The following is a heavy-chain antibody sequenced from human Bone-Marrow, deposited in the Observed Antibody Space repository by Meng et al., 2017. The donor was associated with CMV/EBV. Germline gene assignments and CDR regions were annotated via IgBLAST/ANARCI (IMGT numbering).Heavy chain of an antibody. CDR2: IKGDGSEK. D-gene: IGHD1-26*01. V-gene: IGHV3-7*01. Sequence: GESLKISCAASGFTFSSYWMHWVRQAPGKGLEWVASIKGDGSEKYYVDSVKGRFTISRDNAKNSLYLQMNSLRAEDTAVYYCAKGPDGGTYYNHFYYGMDVWGQGTTVTVSS. CDR3: AKGPDGGTYYNHFYYGMDV. J-gene: IGHJ6*02. CDR1: GFTFSSYW.